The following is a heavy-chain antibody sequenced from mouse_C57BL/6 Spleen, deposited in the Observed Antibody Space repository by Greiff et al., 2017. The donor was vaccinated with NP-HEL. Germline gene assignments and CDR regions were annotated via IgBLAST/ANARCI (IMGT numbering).Heavy chain of an antibody. CDR2: IYPGSGST. Sequence: QVQLQQPGAELVKPGASVKMSCKASGYTFTSYWITWVKQRPGQGLKWIGDIYPGSGSTNYNEKFKSKATLTVDTSSSTAYMQLSSLTSEDSAVYYCARKGKLLYYAMDYWGQGTSVTVSS. CDR3: ARKGKLLYYAMDY. J-gene: IGHJ4*01. CDR1: GYTFTSYW. V-gene: IGHV1-55*01.